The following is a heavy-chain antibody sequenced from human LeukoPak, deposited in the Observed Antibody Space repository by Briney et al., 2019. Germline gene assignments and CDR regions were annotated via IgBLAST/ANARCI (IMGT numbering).Heavy chain of an antibody. J-gene: IGHJ4*02. Sequence: PGGSLRLSCAASGFRFCCYGMHWVRQAPGKGLEWVSLITWDGRSTYYIDSVKGRFTISRDNNENSLYLQMNSLRGDDTALYYCARDKYGYFDFWGQGTLVTVSS. CDR3: ARDKYGYFDF. V-gene: IGHV3-43D*03. D-gene: IGHD4-17*01. CDR2: ITWDGRST. CDR1: GFRFCCYG.